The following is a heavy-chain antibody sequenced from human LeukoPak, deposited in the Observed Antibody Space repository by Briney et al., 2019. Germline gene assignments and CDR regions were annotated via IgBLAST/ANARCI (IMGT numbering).Heavy chain of an antibody. V-gene: IGHV4-34*01. CDR2: INHSGST. CDR3: ARVKHYIWGSYRYVWFDP. Sequence: SETLSLTCAVYGGSFSGYYWSWIRQPPGKGLEWIGEINHSGSTNYNPSLKSRVTISVDTSKNQFSLKLSSVTAADTAVYYCARVKHYIWGSYRYVWFDPWGQGTLVTASS. CDR1: GGSFSGYY. D-gene: IGHD3-16*02. J-gene: IGHJ5*02.